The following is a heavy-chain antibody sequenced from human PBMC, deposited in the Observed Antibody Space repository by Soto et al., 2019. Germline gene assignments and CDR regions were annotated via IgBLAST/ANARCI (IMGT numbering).Heavy chain of an antibody. J-gene: IGHJ5*02. Sequence: QVQLVQSGAEVKKPGSSVKVSCKASGGTFSSYAISWVRQAPGQGLEWMGGIIPIFGTANYAQKFQGRLTITADDSTSTAYMELSSLRSDDTAVYYCARAHGGDYGSHNWFDPWGQGTLVTVSS. V-gene: IGHV1-69*01. D-gene: IGHD4-17*01. CDR2: IIPIFGTA. CDR3: ARAHGGDYGSHNWFDP. CDR1: GGTFSSYA.